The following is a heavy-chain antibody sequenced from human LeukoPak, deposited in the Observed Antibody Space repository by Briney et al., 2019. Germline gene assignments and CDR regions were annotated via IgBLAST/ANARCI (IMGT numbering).Heavy chain of an antibody. CDR1: GYTFTSYG. V-gene: IGHV1-18*01. D-gene: IGHD3-22*01. CDR2: ISAYNGNT. J-gene: IGHJ4*02. CDR3: AGGPHYDSSGYYQY. Sequence: WASVKVSCKASGYTFTSYGISWVRQAPGQGLEWMGWISAYNGNTNYAQKFQGRVTITADESTSTAYMELSSLRSEDTAVYYCAGGPHYDSSGYYQYWGQGTLVTVSS.